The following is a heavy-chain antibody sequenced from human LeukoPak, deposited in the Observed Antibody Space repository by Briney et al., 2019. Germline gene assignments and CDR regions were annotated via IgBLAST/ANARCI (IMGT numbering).Heavy chain of an antibody. J-gene: IGHJ4*02. CDR1: GFTFSSYA. D-gene: IGHD2-2*01. CDR2: ITSNGGST. CDR3: VKGRCSGSSCYGGDY. Sequence: GGSLRLSCSASGFTFSSYAMNWVRQAPGKGLEYVSAITSNGGSTYYADSVKGRFTISRDNSKNTLYLQMSSLRAEDTAVYYCVKGRCSGSSCYGGDYWGQGTLVTVS. V-gene: IGHV3-64D*06.